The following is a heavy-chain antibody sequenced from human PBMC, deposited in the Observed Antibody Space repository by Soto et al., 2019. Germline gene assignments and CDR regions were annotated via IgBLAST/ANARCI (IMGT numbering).Heavy chain of an antibody. CDR2: IYPGDSDT. D-gene: IGHD2-2*02. CDR1: GYRFSSYW. CDR3: ARQGYCSNTACYTVDY. J-gene: IGHJ4*02. V-gene: IGHV5-51*01. Sequence: GESLKISCKGSGYRFSSYWIAWVRQMPGKGLEWMGIIYPGDSDTMYSPSFQGQVTFSADKSTSTAYLQWSSLKSSDTAMYYCARQGYCSNTACYTVDYWGQGTLVTVSS.